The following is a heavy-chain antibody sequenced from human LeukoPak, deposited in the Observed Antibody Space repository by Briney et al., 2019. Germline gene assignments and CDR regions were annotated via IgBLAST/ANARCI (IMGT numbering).Heavy chain of an antibody. CDR3: ARDRIMVRGAVEYYFDY. J-gene: IGHJ4*02. Sequence: PGGSLRLSCAASGFTFSSYGMHWVRQAPGKGLEWVAVIWYDGSNKYYADSVKGRFTISRDNSKNTLYLQMNSLRAEVTAVYYCARDRIMVRGAVEYYFDYWGQGTLVTVSS. CDR2: IWYDGSNK. D-gene: IGHD3-10*01. V-gene: IGHV3-33*01. CDR1: GFTFSSYG.